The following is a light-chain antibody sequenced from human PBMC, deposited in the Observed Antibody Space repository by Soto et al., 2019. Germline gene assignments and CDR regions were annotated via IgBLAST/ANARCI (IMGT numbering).Light chain of an antibody. CDR2: RDS. CDR3: QVWDSSSYV. J-gene: IGLJ1*01. V-gene: IGLV3-9*01. Sequence: SYELTQPLSVSVALGQTARITCGGNNIGSKNVRWYQQKPGQAPVLVIYRDSNRPSGIPERFSGSNSGNTATLTISRAQAGDEADYYCQVWDSSSYVFGTGTKLTVL. CDR1: NIGSKN.